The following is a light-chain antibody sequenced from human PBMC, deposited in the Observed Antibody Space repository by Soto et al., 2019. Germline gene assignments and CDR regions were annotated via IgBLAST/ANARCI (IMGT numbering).Light chain of an antibody. J-gene: IGKJ2*01. CDR1: QNVGNN. CDR3: EQYNNWPPHT. V-gene: IGKV3-15*01. CDR2: GAS. Sequence: VLTQSPATLSVSPGVRATPSGRASQNVGNNLAWYQQKPGQAPRLLIHGASSGSTGLPARFSASGSGTDFTLTIGSLESDDFAVDYCEQYNNWPPHTFGHGTKLLI.